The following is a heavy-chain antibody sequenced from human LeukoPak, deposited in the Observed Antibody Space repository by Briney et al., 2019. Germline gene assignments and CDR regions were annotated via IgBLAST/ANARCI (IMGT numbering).Heavy chain of an antibody. CDR3: ARAAIGYSYGLDFWFDP. Sequence: SQTLSLTCAISGDSVSSNSAAWNWIRQSPSRGLEWLGRTYYRSKWYDDYAVSVKSRITINPDTSKNQFSLQLNSVTPEDTVVYYCARAAIGYSYGLDFWFDPWGQGTLVTVSS. V-gene: IGHV6-1*01. D-gene: IGHD5-18*01. CDR1: GDSVSSNSAA. J-gene: IGHJ5*02. CDR2: TYYRSKWYD.